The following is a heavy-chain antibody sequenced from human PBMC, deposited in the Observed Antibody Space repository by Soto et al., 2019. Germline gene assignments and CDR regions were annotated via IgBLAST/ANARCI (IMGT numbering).Heavy chain of an antibody. Sequence: QVHPVQSGAEVKKPGSSVKVSCKSSGSSFSTYTITWVRQAPGQGLELMGRIIPILNLVNYAQKFQGRVTMTADKTTTTAYMELRSLRSEDTAVYYCATVGGTALDTDLWGQGTRVTVS. CDR3: ATVGGTALDTDL. CDR2: IIPILNLV. D-gene: IGHD5-18*01. J-gene: IGHJ4*02. CDR1: GSSFSTYT. V-gene: IGHV1-69*02.